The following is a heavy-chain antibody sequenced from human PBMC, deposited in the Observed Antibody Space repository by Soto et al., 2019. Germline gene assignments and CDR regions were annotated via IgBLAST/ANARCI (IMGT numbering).Heavy chain of an antibody. CDR1: GFTFSNAW. D-gene: IGHD2-2*02. V-gene: IGHV3-15*01. J-gene: IGHJ6*04. Sequence: PGGSLRLSCAASGFTFSNAWMSWVRQAPGKGLEWVGRIKSKTDGGTTDYAAPVKGRFTISRDDSKNTLYLQMNSLKTEDTAVYYCIRSYTASYYYYGMDAWGKGTAVTVS. CDR2: IKSKTDGGTT. CDR3: IRSYTASYYYYGMDA.